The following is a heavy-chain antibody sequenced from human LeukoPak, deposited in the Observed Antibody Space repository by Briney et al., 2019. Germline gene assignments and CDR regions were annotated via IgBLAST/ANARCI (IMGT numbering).Heavy chain of an antibody. D-gene: IGHD3-10*01. J-gene: IGHJ6*02. CDR2: ISSSGSTI. Sequence: GGSLRLSCAASGFTFSSYEMNWVRQAPGKGLEWVSYISSSGSTIYYADSVKGRFTISGDNAKNSLYLQMNSLRAEDTAVYYCARDQPMVRGVRDYYYGMDVWGQGTTVTVSS. CDR1: GFTFSSYE. V-gene: IGHV3-48*03. CDR3: ARDQPMVRGVRDYYYGMDV.